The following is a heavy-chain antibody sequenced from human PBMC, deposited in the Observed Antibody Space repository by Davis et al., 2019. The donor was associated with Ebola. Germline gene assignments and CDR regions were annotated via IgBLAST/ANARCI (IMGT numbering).Heavy chain of an antibody. V-gene: IGHV3-48*02. CDR2: ISSSSSTI. D-gene: IGHD3-3*01. CDR3: AKTYYDFWSGTYYYGMDV. Sequence: GESLKISCAASGFTFSSYSMNWVRQAPGKGLEWVSYISSSSSTIYYADSVKGRFTISRDNAKNSLYLQMNSLRDEDTAVYYCAKTYYDFWSGTYYYGMDVWGQGITVTVSS. J-gene: IGHJ6*02. CDR1: GFTFSSYS.